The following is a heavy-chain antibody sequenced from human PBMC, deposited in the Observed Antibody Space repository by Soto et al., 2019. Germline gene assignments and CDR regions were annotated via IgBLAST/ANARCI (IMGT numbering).Heavy chain of an antibody. CDR2: INPSGGST. CDR1: GYTFTSYY. V-gene: IGHV1-46*03. CDR3: ARNSRIHYFDY. J-gene: IGHJ4*02. D-gene: IGHD2-15*01. Sequence: ASVKVSCKASGYTFTSYYMHWVRQAPGQGLEWMGIINPSGGSTSYAQRFQGRVTMTRDTSTSTVYMELSSLRSEDTAVYYCARNSRIHYFDYWGQGTLVTVSS.